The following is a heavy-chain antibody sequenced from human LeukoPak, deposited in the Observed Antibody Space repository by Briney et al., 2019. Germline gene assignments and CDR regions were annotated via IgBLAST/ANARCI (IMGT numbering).Heavy chain of an antibody. CDR3: ARGGDMVGGSRSAFDI. Sequence: PGGSLRLSCAASGFTVSSKYMSWVRQAPGKGLEWVSVLSSGSTTYYADSVKGRFTISRDTSKNTLNLQMNSQRAEDTAIYYCARGGDMVGGSRSAFDIWGQGTMVTVSS. J-gene: IGHJ3*02. D-gene: IGHD1-26*01. CDR1: GFTVSSKY. CDR2: LSSGSTT. V-gene: IGHV3-53*01.